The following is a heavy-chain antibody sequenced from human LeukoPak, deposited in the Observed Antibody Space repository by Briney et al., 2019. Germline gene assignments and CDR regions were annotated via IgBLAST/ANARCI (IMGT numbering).Heavy chain of an antibody. J-gene: IGHJ4*02. CDR2: IRYHGSDK. D-gene: IGHD2-2*01. CDR3: ARSPTSWYFDY. Sequence: GGSLRLSCAASGFTFSGSGTHWVRQAPGKGLEWVAFIRYHGSDKFYADSVKGRFTISRDNSKNTLYLQMSSLRPEDTSVYYCARSPTSWYFDYWGQGTLVTVSS. CDR1: GFTFSGSG. V-gene: IGHV3-30*02.